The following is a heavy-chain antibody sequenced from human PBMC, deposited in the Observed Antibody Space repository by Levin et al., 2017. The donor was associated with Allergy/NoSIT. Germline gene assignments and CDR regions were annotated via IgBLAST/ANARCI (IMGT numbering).Heavy chain of an antibody. J-gene: IGHJ6*02. D-gene: IGHD6-13*01. CDR3: ARDSYSRDDLYYGMDV. CDR1: GGTFSSYA. CDR2: IIPIFGTA. Sequence: ASVKVSCKASGGTFSSYAISWVRQAPGQGLEWMGGIIPIFGTANYAQKFQGRVTITADESTSTAYMELSSLRSEDTAVYYCARDSYSRDDLYYGMDVWGQGTTVTVSS. V-gene: IGHV1-69*13.